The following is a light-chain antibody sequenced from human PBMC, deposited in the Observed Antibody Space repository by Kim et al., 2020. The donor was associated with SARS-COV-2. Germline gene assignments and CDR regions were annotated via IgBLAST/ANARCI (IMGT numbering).Light chain of an antibody. V-gene: IGLV1-44*01. J-gene: IGLJ2*01. CDR2: SNS. CDR1: SSNIGRNT. CDR3: ASWDDSLNGFML. Sequence: QSVPISCSGSSSNIGRNTVNWYQQLPGAAPKLLIYSNSQRPSGVPDRFSGSKSGTSASLAITGLQSEDEADYYCASWDDSLNGFMLFGGGTQLTVL.